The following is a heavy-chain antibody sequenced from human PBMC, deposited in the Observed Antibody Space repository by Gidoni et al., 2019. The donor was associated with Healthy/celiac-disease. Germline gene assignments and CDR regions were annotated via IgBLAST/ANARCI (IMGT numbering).Heavy chain of an antibody. CDR3: AKEVIWLRSYYTFDI. V-gene: IGHV3-43D*03. CDR2: ISWDGGST. Sequence: EVQLVESGGVVVQPGGSLSSSCAASGFTFADYAMHWVRQAPGKGLEWFSLISWDGGSTYYADSVKGRFTISRDNSKNSLYLQMNSLRAEDTALYYCAKEVIWLRSYYTFDIWGQGTMVTVSS. J-gene: IGHJ3*02. D-gene: IGHD1-26*01. CDR1: GFTFADYA.